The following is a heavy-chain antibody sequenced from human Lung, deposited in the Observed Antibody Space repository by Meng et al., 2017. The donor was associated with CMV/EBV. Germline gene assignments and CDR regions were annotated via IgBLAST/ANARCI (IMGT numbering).Heavy chain of an antibody. J-gene: IGHJ4*02. D-gene: IGHD3-22*01. CDR3: TRVGTYYYDSSGYYLREEGYFDY. V-gene: IGHV3-49*04. CDR2: IRSKAYGGTT. Sequence: XXTASGFTYGDYAMSWVRQAPGKGLEWVGFIRSKAYGGTTEYAASVKGRFTISRDDSKSIAYLQMNSLKTEDTAVYYCTRVGTYYYDSSGYYLREEGYFDYWGQGTXVTVSS. CDR1: GFTYGDYA.